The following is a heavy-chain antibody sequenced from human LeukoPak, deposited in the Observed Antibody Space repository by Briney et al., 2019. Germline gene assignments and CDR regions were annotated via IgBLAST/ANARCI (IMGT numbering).Heavy chain of an antibody. J-gene: IGHJ5*01. CDR1: GGSISSYY. CDR3: ALAPNSNWFDF. Sequence: SETLSLTCTVSGGSISSYYWSWIRQPPGKGLEWIGYIYYSGSTNYNPSLKSRVTISVDTSKNQFSLKLNSVTAADTAVYFCALAPNSNWFDFWGPGILVTVSS. CDR2: IYYSGST. V-gene: IGHV4-59*08. D-gene: IGHD2-8*01.